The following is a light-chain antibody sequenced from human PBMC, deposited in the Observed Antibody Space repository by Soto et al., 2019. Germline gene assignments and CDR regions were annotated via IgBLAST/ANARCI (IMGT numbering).Light chain of an antibody. CDR2: GAS. V-gene: IGKV3-20*01. J-gene: IGKJ1*01. CDR3: QQYGSSPLT. CDR1: QRVSSN. Sequence: EIEMTQSPATLSVSTGERATISCRASQRVSSNLAWYQQKPGQAPRLLIYGASSRATGIPDRFSGSGSGTDFTLTICSLQPEDFAGYYCQQYGSSPLTFGQGTKV.